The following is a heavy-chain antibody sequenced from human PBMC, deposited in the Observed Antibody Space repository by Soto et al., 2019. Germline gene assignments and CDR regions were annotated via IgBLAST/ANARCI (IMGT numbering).Heavy chain of an antibody. CDR1: GFTISSYA. Sequence: GGSLRLSCAASGFTISSYAMSWVRQAPGKGLEWVSAISDSGDTTHYADSVRGRFTISRDTSKNTLYLQMKTLRAEDTAVYYCAKDKPGTTSFDYWGQGTLVTVSS. CDR2: ISDSGDTT. CDR3: AKDKPGTTSFDY. D-gene: IGHD1-1*01. V-gene: IGHV3-23*01. J-gene: IGHJ4*02.